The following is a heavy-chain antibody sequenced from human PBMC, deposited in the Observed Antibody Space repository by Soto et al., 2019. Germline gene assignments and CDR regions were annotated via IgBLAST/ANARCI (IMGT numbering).Heavy chain of an antibody. CDR1: GYTFSDYY. V-gene: IGHV1-2*02. J-gene: IGHJ4*02. Sequence: QVQLVQSGAEVKKPGASVKVSCKASGYTFSDYYINWVRQAPGQGLEWMGWLNPKNGGTKYAQKVQGRVTVTRDTSIRIAYMELSRLRHDDAAVYYCARGGNSGYYYEWGQGTLVTVSS. D-gene: IGHD5-12*01. CDR3: ARGGNSGYYYE. CDR2: LNPKNGGT.